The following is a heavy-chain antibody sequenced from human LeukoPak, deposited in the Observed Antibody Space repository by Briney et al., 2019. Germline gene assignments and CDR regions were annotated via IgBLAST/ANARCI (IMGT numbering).Heavy chain of an antibody. CDR1: GFTISSYA. CDR3: AREGPLQLDYYDSSGYYYGNYFDY. V-gene: IGHV3-23*01. Sequence: PGGSLRLSCAASGFTISSYAMNWVRQAPGKGLDWVSAISDSGGSAYYADSVKGRFAISRDISKNTLYLQMNSLRAEDTAVYYCAREGPLQLDYYDSSGYYYGNYFDYWGQGTLVTVSS. J-gene: IGHJ4*02. D-gene: IGHD3-22*01. CDR2: ISDSGGSA.